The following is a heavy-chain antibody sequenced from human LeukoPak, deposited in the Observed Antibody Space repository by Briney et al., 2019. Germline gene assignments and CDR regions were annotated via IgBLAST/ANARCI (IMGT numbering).Heavy chain of an antibody. Sequence: GGSLRLSCAASGFTFNNAWMTWVRQAPGKGLEWVGRIKSESDGETTNYAAPVKGRFTISRDDSANTLFLQMNSLTTEDTAVYYCTTTKRVGNCNGGGCFDFWGQGTLVTVSS. D-gene: IGHD2-8*02. CDR3: TTTKRVGNCNGGGCFDF. CDR2: IKSESDGETT. CDR1: GFTFNNAW. V-gene: IGHV3-15*05. J-gene: IGHJ4*02.